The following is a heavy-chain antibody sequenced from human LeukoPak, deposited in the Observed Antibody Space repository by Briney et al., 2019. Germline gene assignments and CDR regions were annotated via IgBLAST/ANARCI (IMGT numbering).Heavy chain of an antibody. Sequence: PGGSLRLSCAASGFTFSSYSMNWVRQAPGKGLEWVSSISSSSSYIYYADSVKGRFTISRDNAKNSLYLQMNSLRAEDTAVYYCARSKLGYCSSTSCYGAFDIWGQGTMVTVSS. CDR2: ISSSSSYI. V-gene: IGHV3-21*01. D-gene: IGHD2-2*01. J-gene: IGHJ3*02. CDR3: ARSKLGYCSSTSCYGAFDI. CDR1: GFTFSSYS.